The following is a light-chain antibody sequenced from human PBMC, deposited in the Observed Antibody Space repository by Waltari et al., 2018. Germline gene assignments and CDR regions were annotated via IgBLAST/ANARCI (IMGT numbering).Light chain of an antibody. Sequence: QSALTQPASVSGSPGQSITISCTGTSSDVGSYNLVSWYQQHPGRAPKRLIYADSRLPSGVSVSFSGSKSGNTASLTISGLQAEDEADYYCSSYAGFSTVVFGGGTKLTVL. CDR3: SSYAGFSTVV. V-gene: IGLV2-23*01. CDR2: ADS. CDR1: SSDVGSYNL. J-gene: IGLJ2*01.